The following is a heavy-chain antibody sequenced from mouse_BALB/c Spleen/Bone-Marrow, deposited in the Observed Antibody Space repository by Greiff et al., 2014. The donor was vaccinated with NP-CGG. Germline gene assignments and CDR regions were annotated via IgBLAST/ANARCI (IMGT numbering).Heavy chain of an antibody. D-gene: IGHD4-1*01. Sequence: VQLQQSGAELVKPGASVKLSCTASGFNIKDTYMHWVKQRPEQGLEWIGRIDPANGNTKYDPKFQGKATITADTSSSTAYLHLSSLTSEDTAVYYCARWEYYAMDYWGQGTSVTVSS. J-gene: IGHJ4*01. CDR2: IDPANGNT. CDR1: GFNIKDTY. CDR3: ARWEYYAMDY. V-gene: IGHV14-3*02.